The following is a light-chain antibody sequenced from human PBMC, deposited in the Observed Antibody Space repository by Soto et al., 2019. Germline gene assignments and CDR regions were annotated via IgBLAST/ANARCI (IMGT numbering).Light chain of an antibody. CDR2: DVT. CDR3: CSYAGSYTVI. V-gene: IGLV2-11*01. J-gene: IGLJ2*01. CDR1: SSDVGGYNY. Sequence: QSVLTQPRSVSGSPGQSVTLSYTGSSSDVGGYNYVSWYQQHPGKAPKLLIFDVTKRPTGVPDRFSGSKSGNTASLTISGLQAEDEANYYCCSYAGSYTVIFGGGTKLTVL.